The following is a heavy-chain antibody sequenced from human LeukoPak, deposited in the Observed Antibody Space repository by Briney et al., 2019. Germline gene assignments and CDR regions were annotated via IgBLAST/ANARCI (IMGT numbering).Heavy chain of an antibody. CDR1: GFTFSSHV. CDR3: AKAPSGSYVPFEF. D-gene: IGHD1-26*01. Sequence: GGSLRLSCAASGFTFSSHVMNWVRQAPGKGLEWVSVISGGSNTYYADSVKGRFTISRDNSKNTLYLQMNSLRAEDTAVYCCAKAPSGSYVPFEFWGQGTLVTVSS. CDR2: ISGGSNT. J-gene: IGHJ4*02. V-gene: IGHV3-23*01.